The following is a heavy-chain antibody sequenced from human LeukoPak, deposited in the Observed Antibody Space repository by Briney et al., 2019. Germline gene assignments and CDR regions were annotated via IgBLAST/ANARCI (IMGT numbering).Heavy chain of an antibody. V-gene: IGHV1-2*02. Sequence: ASVTVSCKASGYTFTGCYMHWVRQAPGQGLEWMGWINPNSGGTNYAQKFQGRVTMTRDTSISTAYMELSRLRSDDTAVYYCARLLSDSGTLSNYWGQGTLVTVSS. J-gene: IGHJ4*02. CDR1: GYTFTGCY. CDR3: ARLLSDSGTLSNY. D-gene: IGHD3-16*02. CDR2: INPNSGGT.